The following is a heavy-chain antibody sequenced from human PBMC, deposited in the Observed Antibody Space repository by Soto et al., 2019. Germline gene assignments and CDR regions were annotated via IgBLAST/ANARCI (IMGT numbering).Heavy chain of an antibody. Sequence: GASVKVSCKASGYTFTSYYMHWVRQAPGQGLEWMGIINPSGGSTSYAQKFQGRVTMTRNTSISTAYMELSSLRSEDTAVYYCARGSYDSSGYYYFFAPNFDYWGQGTLVTVSS. CDR3: ARGSYDSSGYYYFFAPNFDY. V-gene: IGHV1-46*01. D-gene: IGHD3-22*01. CDR2: INPSGGST. J-gene: IGHJ4*02. CDR1: GYTFTSYY.